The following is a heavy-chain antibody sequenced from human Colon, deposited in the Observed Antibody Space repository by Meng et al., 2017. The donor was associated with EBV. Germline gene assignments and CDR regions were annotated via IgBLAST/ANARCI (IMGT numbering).Heavy chain of an antibody. CDR1: GGSISSGGFY. J-gene: IGHJ5*02. CDR2: IYYSGST. D-gene: IGHD4-17*01. V-gene: IGHV4-31*03. Sequence: QVQLQESGPGLVKPSXXLXLTFPVSGGSISSGGFYWSWIRQHPGKGLEWIGYIYYSGSTYYNPSLRSRVAISIDTSKNQFSLKLTSVTAADTAVYFCARTNYGDYNWFDPWGQGTLVTVSS. CDR3: ARTNYGDYNWFDP.